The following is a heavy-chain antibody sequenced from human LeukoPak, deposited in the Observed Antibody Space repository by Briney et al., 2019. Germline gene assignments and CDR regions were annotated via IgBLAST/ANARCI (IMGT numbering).Heavy chain of an antibody. CDR3: AHSSGYQQH. Sequence: SETLSLTCGVYGGSFSDYYCSRLRQPPGKGLEWIGEINHSGSTNYNPSLKSRVTISVDTSKNQFSLKLSSVTAADTAVYYCAHSSGYQQHWGQGTLVTVSS. D-gene: IGHD3-22*01. V-gene: IGHV4-34*01. CDR2: INHSGST. CDR1: GGSFSDYY. J-gene: IGHJ1*01.